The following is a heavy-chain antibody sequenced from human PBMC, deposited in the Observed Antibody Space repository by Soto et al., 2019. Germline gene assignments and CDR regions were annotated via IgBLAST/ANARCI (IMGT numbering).Heavy chain of an antibody. CDR1: GGSISSSSYY. J-gene: IGHJ6*02. CDR2: LYSSGST. Sequence: QLQLQESGPGLVKPSETLSLTSTVSGGSISSSSYYWGWSRQPPGKGLGWIGTLYSSGSTYYNPSLRMLVTISADTSRNQFSLKLTSVTAADTAVYYCARLLAIFGVVIRMDVWGQGTTVTVSS. D-gene: IGHD3-3*01. V-gene: IGHV4-39*01. CDR3: ARLLAIFGVVIRMDV.